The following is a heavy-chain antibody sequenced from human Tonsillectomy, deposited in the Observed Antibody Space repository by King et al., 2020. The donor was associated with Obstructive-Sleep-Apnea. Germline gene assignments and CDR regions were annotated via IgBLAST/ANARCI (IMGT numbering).Heavy chain of an antibody. CDR3: AKDLGYRFDY. J-gene: IGHJ4*02. Sequence: VQLVESGGGVVQPGGSLRLSCAASGFTFSSYGMHWVRQAPGKGLEWGAFIRYDGSNQNYADSVKGRFTISRDDSKNTLYLQMSSLRAEDTAVYYCAKDLGYRFDYFGQGTLVIVSS. CDR2: IRYDGSNQ. V-gene: IGHV3-30*02. D-gene: IGHD2-2*01. CDR1: GFTFSSYG.